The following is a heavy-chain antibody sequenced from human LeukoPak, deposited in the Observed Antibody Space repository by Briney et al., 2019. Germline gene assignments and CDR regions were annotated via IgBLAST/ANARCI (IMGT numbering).Heavy chain of an antibody. CDR3: AKYRVVYYYYYMDV. CDR1: GFTFSSYA. Sequence: PGGSLRLSCAASGFTFSSYAMSWVRQAPGKWLEWVSAISGSGGSTYYADSVKGRFTISRDNSKNTLYLQMNSLRAEDTAVYYCAKYRVVYYYYYMDVWGKGTTVTVSS. V-gene: IGHV3-23*01. CDR2: ISGSGGST. D-gene: IGHD2-15*01. J-gene: IGHJ6*03.